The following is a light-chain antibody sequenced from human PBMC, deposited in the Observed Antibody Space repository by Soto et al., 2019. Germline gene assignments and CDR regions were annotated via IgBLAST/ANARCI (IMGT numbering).Light chain of an antibody. CDR2: DAS. V-gene: IGKV3-11*01. CDR1: QSVSSY. Sequence: EIGLTQCPATLSLSPGERATLSCRASQSVSSYLAWYQQKPGQAPRLLIYDASNRATGIPARFSGSGSGTDFTLTISSLEPEDFAVYYCQQRSNWPLLTFGGGTKVDIK. J-gene: IGKJ4*01. CDR3: QQRSNWPLLT.